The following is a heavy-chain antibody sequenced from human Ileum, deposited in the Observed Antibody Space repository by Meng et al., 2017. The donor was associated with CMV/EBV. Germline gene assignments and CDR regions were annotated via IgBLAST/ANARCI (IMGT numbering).Heavy chain of an antibody. Sequence: SLSLSFVVSGLNFNTHAMSWVRQAPGEGLQWVSSISSSGGSTYYADSVKGRFTVSRDNSKNTVSLQMNNLRAEDTALYFCATGLGGFWGQGVLVTVSS. CDR3: ATGLGGF. J-gene: IGHJ4*02. CDR1: GLNFNTHA. V-gene: IGHV3-23*01. D-gene: IGHD3-10*01. CDR2: ISSSGGST.